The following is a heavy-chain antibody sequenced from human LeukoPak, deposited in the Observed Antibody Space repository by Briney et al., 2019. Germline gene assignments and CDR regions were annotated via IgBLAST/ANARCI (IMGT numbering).Heavy chain of an antibody. V-gene: IGHV1-8*01. J-gene: IGHJ5*02. CDR3: ATYSASSGRGVAP. CDR2: MNPNSGNT. CDR1: GYTFTSSD. Sequence: GASVKVSCKASGYTFTSSDINWVRQATGQGLEWMGWMNPNSGNTGYAQKFQGRVTMTRDTSISTAYMELSSLRSEDTAVYYCATYSASSGRGVAPWGQGTLVTVSP. D-gene: IGHD1-26*01.